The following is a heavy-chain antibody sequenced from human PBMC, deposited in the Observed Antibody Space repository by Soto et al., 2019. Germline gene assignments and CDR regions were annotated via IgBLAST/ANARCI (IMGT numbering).Heavy chain of an antibody. D-gene: IGHD2-21*01. V-gene: IGHV3-33*01. CDR3: ARDWGGPTRTTTVAPDF. CDR2: IWYDGINN. Sequence: QEQVVASGGGVVQSGRSLRLSCAVSGFTFSNYGMHWVRQAPGKGLEWVAVIWYDGINNSYAHSVRGRFTVSRDNSKNPVYLEVNTLRADDTALYYCARDWGGPTRTTTVAPDFLGQGLLVTVSS. J-gene: IGHJ4*02. CDR1: GFTFSNYG.